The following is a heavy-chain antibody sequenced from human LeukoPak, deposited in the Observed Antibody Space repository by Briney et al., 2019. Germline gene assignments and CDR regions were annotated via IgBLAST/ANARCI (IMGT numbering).Heavy chain of an antibody. V-gene: IGHV1-18*01. J-gene: IGHJ3*02. CDR2: ISAYNGNT. CDR3: ARVEGCGGDCYSSEGAFDI. CDR1: GYTFTSYG. Sequence: GASVKVSCKASGYTFTSYGISWVRQAPGQGLEWMGWISAYNGNTNYAQKLQGRVTMTTDTSTSTAYMELRSLRSDDTAVYYCARVEGCGGDCYSSEGAFDIWGQGTMVTVSS. D-gene: IGHD2-21*02.